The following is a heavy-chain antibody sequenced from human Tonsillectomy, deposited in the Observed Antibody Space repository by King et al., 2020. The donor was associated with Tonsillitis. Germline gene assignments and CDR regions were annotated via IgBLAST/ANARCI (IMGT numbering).Heavy chain of an antibody. V-gene: IGHV3-66*01. J-gene: IGHJ3*02. D-gene: IGHD3-22*01. CDR2: IYSGGST. Sequence: VQLVESGGGLVQPGGSLRLSCAASGFTVSSNYMSWVRQAPGKGLEWVSVIYSGGSTYYADSVKGRYTISRDNSKNTLYLQMNSLRAEDTAVYYCASGFGSSGYLDAFDIWGQGTMVTVSS. CDR1: GFTVSSNY. CDR3: ASGFGSSGYLDAFDI.